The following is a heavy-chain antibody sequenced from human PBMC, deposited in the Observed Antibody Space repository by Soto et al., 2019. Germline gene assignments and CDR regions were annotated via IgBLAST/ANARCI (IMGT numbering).Heavy chain of an antibody. Sequence: ASVKVSCKASGFTFTSYAIYWARQATGQGLEWMGWMNPNSGNTNYAQKLQGRVTMTTDTSTSTAYMELRSLRSDDTAVYYCARGQWFLPIDIWGQGTMVTVSS. CDR1: GFTFTSYA. CDR2: MNPNSGNT. CDR3: ARGQWFLPIDI. D-gene: IGHD3-22*01. V-gene: IGHV1-18*01. J-gene: IGHJ3*02.